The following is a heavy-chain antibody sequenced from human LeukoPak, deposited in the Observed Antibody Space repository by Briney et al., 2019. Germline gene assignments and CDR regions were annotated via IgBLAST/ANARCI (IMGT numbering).Heavy chain of an antibody. Sequence: PSETLSLTCAVYGGSFSGYYWSWIRQPPGKGLEWIGEINHSGSTNYNPSLKSRVTISVDTSKNQFSLKLSSVTAADTAVYYCARRELRYFDWLPLGWFDTWGQGTLVTVSS. V-gene: IGHV4-34*01. D-gene: IGHD3-9*01. CDR3: ARRELRYFDWLPLGWFDT. CDR2: INHSGST. CDR1: GGSFSGYY. J-gene: IGHJ5*02.